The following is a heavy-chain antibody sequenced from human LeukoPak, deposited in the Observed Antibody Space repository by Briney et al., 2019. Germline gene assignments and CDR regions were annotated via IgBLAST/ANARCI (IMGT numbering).Heavy chain of an antibody. D-gene: IGHD4-11*01. J-gene: IGHJ5*01. CDR3: ARSVPSLDYLFDS. CDR1: GGSISGYY. Sequence: SENLSLTCTVSGGSISGYYWTWIRQLPGKGLEWIGYIYNSGITNYNPSLKSRVTVSVDTSKNQSSLRLTSVTAADTAVYYYARSVPSLDYLFDSWGHGTLVTVSS. V-gene: IGHV4-59*08. CDR2: IYNSGIT.